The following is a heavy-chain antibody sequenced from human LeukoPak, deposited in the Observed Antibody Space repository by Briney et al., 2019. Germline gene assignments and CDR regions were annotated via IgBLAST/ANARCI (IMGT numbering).Heavy chain of an antibody. V-gene: IGHV4-31*03. CDR1: GGSINDYY. CDR2: IYYSGST. J-gene: IGHJ5*02. Sequence: SETLSLTCTVSGGSINDYYWSWIRQHPGKGLEWIGYIYYSGSTYYNPSLKSRVTISVDTSKNQFSLKLSSVTAADTAVYYCARSTSIAARPNWFDPWGQGTLVTVSS. D-gene: IGHD6-6*01. CDR3: ARSTSIAARPNWFDP.